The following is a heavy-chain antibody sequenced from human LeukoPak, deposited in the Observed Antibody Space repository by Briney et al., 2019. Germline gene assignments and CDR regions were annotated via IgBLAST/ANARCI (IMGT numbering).Heavy chain of an antibody. V-gene: IGHV3-23*01. CDR1: GFTFSNYG. J-gene: IGHJ4*02. CDR3: AARSGDLPYYLDY. CDR2: IRGSGGTT. D-gene: IGHD3-16*02. Sequence: GGSLRLSCAASGFTFSNYGMSWVRQAPGKGLEWVSGIRGSGGTTYYADSVKGRFTISRDNSKNTLYLQMNSLRDEDTAVYYCAARSGDLPYYLDYWGQGTLVTVSS.